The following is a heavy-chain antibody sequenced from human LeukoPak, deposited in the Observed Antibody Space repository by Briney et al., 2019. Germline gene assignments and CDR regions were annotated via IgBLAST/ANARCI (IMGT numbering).Heavy chain of an antibody. Sequence: SETLSLTCTVSGGSISSGDYYWSWIRQPPGKGLEWIGYIYYSGSTYYNPSLKSRVTISVDTSKNQFSLKLSSVTAADTAVYYCARGDYYDSSGYYSWGYWGQGTLVTVSS. CDR2: IYYSGST. CDR1: GGSISSGDYY. CDR3: ARGDYYDSSGYYSWGY. V-gene: IGHV4-30-4*08. J-gene: IGHJ4*02. D-gene: IGHD3-22*01.